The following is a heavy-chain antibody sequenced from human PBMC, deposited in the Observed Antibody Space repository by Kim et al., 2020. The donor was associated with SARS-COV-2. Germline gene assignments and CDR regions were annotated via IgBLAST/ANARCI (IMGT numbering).Heavy chain of an antibody. CDR3: ARGPCELRSDAFGI. V-gene: IGHV4-34*01. D-gene: IGHD1-26*01. J-gene: IGHJ3*02. Sequence: PHRTGRVTISVDTAKNKFSLKLSSVTAADTAVYYCARGPCELRSDAFGIWGEGKIVTVSS.